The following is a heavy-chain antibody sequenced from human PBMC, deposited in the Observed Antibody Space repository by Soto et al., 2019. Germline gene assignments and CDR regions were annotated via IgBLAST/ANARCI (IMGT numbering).Heavy chain of an antibody. CDR2: IIPILGIA. D-gene: IGHD3-10*01. V-gene: IGHV1-69*02. Sequence: SVEVSCKASGGTLSSYTISWVRQAPGQGLEWMGRIIPILGIANYAQKFQGRVTITADKSTSTAYMELSSLRSEDTAVYYCARVGGYGSGSMDVWGQGTTVTVSS. J-gene: IGHJ6*02. CDR1: GGTLSSYT. CDR3: ARVGGYGSGSMDV.